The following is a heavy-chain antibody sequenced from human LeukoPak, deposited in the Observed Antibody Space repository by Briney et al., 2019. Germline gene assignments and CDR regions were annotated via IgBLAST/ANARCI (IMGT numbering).Heavy chain of an antibody. CDR1: GFTFSSYS. CDR2: ISSRSSTI. V-gene: IGHV3-48*01. D-gene: IGHD3-22*01. J-gene: IGHJ4*02. Sequence: GGSLRLSCAASGFTFSSYSMNWVRQAPGKGLEWISYISSRSSTIYYADSVKGRFTISRDNAKNSLYLQMNSLRAEDTAVYYCARDMIVTITFDYWGQGTLVTVSS. CDR3: ARDMIVTITFDY.